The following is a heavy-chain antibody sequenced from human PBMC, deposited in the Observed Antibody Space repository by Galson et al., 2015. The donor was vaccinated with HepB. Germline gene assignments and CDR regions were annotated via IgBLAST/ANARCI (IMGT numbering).Heavy chain of an antibody. V-gene: IGHV1-2*02. CDR3: AETKLSAKYNWNYSSQDRYFQS. J-gene: IGHJ1*01. CDR1: GYTFIAYY. Sequence: SVKVSCKASGYTFIAYYIHWVRQAPGQGLEWMGWINPNSGVTNYAQKFQGRVTMTRDRSIGTAYMELSRLKSDDTAIYYCAETKLSAKYNWNYSSQDRYFQSWGQGTLVTVSS. CDR2: INPNSGVT. D-gene: IGHD1-7*01.